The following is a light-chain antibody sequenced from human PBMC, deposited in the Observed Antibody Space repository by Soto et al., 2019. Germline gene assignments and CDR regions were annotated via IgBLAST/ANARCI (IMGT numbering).Light chain of an antibody. CDR2: GAS. CDR3: QQYAASPKWT. V-gene: IGKV3-20*01. J-gene: IGKJ1*01. Sequence: EIVLTQSPGTLSLSPGERATLSCRASQSVSSSYLAWYQQKPGQAPRLLIYGASSRATGIPDRFSGSGSGTDFTLTIRGLEPEDFALYYCQQYAASPKWTFGQGTKVEIK. CDR1: QSVSSSY.